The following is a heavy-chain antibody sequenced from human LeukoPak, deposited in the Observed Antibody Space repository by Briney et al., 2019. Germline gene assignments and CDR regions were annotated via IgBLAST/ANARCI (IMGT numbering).Heavy chain of an antibody. CDR2: IYTSGST. CDR1: GGSISSYY. J-gene: IGHJ4*02. Sequence: SETLSLTCTVSGGSISSYYWSWIRQPPGKGLEWIGYIYTSGSTNYNPSLKSRATISVDTSENEFSLKLTSVTAANTAVYYCARCACIYFDCWGQGTLVTVSS. CDR3: ARCACIYFDC. V-gene: IGHV4-4*09. D-gene: IGHD2-15*01.